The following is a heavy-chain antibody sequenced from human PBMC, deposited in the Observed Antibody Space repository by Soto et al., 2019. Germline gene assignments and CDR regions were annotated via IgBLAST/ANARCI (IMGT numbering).Heavy chain of an antibody. V-gene: IGHV1-3*01. CDR1: GYTFTSYA. Sequence: GASVKVTFKASGYTFTSYAMHWVRQAPGQRLEWMGWINAGNGNTKYSQKFQGRVTITRDTSASTAYMELSSLRSEDTAVYYCAITVTTSEGGYYYYGMDVWGQGTTVTVSS. CDR3: AITVTTSEGGYYYYGMDV. CDR2: INAGNGNT. D-gene: IGHD4-4*01. J-gene: IGHJ6*02.